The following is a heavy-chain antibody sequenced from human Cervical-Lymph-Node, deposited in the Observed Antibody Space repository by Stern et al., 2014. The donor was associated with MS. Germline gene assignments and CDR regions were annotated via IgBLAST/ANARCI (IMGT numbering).Heavy chain of an antibody. CDR3: MGVGDAMHV. J-gene: IGHJ6*02. CDR1: GFSLSNSG. V-gene: IGHV3-30*03. Sequence: MQLVESGGGVVQPGRSLTLSCAASGFSLSNSGMHWVRQAPGKGLEWVAVMSFVGGNKKYGDSGKGRFSISRDMANNTLFLQMNSLRPEDTAVYYCMGVGDAMHVWGQGTTVIVSS. CDR2: MSFVGGNK.